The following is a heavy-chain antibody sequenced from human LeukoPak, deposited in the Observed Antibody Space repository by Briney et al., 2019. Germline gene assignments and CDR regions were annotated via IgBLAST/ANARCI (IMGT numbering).Heavy chain of an antibody. Sequence: SGTLSLTCAVSGGSISSSNWWSWVRQPPGKGLEWIGEIYHSGSTNYNPSLKSRVTISVDKSKNQFSLKLSSVTAADTAVYYCVAINIRGVIPDYWGQGTLVTVSS. D-gene: IGHD3-10*01. CDR3: VAINIRGVIPDY. V-gene: IGHV4-4*02. CDR1: GGSISSSNW. CDR2: IYHSGST. J-gene: IGHJ4*02.